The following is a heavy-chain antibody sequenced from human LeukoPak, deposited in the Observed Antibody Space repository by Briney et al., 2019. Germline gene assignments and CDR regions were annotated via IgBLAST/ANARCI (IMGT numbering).Heavy chain of an antibody. CDR3: ARGADGGYDRSYYYMDV. D-gene: IGHD5-12*01. V-gene: IGHV1-2*03. CDR1: GYTFTGYY. CDR2: INPNSGGT. J-gene: IGHJ6*03. Sequence: LGASVKVSCKASGYTFTGYYMHWVRQAPGQGLEWMGWINPNSGGTNYAQKFQGRVTMTRDTSTSTVYMELSSLRSEDTAVYYCARGADGGYDRSYYYMDVWGKGTTVTISS.